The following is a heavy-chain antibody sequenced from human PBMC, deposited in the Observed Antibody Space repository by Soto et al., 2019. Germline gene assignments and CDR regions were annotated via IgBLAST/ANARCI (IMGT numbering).Heavy chain of an antibody. V-gene: IGHV4-59*01. J-gene: IGHJ6*02. Sequence: PSETLSLTCTVSGGSISSYYWSWIRQPPGKGLEWIGYIYYSGSTNYNPSLKSRVTISVDTSKNQFSLKLSSVTAADTAVYYCARDYDFLSEQGYYYHYGMDVWGQGTTVTVSS. CDR1: GGSISSYY. D-gene: IGHD3-3*01. CDR2: IYYSGST. CDR3: ARDYDFLSEQGYYYHYGMDV.